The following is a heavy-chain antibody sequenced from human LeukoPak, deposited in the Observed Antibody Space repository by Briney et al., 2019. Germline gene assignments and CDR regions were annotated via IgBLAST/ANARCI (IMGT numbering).Heavy chain of an antibody. D-gene: IGHD5-24*01. J-gene: IGHJ4*02. Sequence: GGSLRLSCAASGFTFSSYGMYWVRQAPGKGLEWVAFIRYDGSNKYYADSVKGRFTISRDNSKNTPYLQMNSLRAEDTAVYYCARDTRDGYNYRAYWGQGTLVTVSS. CDR3: ARDTRDGYNYRAY. CDR2: IRYDGSNK. V-gene: IGHV3-30*02. CDR1: GFTFSSYG.